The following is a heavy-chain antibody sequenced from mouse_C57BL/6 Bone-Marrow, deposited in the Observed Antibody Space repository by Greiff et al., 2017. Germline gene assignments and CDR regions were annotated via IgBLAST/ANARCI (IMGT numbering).Heavy chain of an antibody. Sequence: VQLQQSGAELVRPGTSVKMSCKASGYTFTNYWIGWAKQRPGHGLEWIGDIYPGGGYTNYNEKFKGKATLTADKSSSTAYMQFSSLTSEDSAIYYCARAYYYYAMDYWGQGTSVTVSS. D-gene: IGHD1-1*01. V-gene: IGHV1-63*01. CDR1: GYTFTNYW. J-gene: IGHJ4*01. CDR2: IYPGGGYT. CDR3: ARAYYYYAMDY.